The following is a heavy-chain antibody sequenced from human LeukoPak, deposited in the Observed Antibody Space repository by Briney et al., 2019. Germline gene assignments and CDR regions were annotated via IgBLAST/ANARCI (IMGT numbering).Heavy chain of an antibody. J-gene: IGHJ4*02. Sequence: GRSLRLSCAASGFTFADYAMHWVRHVPGKGLEWVSGISWNGGSIAYADSVKGRFTISRDKARNSHYMQMNSLRTEDTALYYCAKDGKGIYYEYYFDYWGQGTLVTVSS. CDR2: ISWNGGSI. V-gene: IGHV3-9*01. D-gene: IGHD1-26*01. CDR1: GFTFADYA. CDR3: AKDGKGIYYEYYFDY.